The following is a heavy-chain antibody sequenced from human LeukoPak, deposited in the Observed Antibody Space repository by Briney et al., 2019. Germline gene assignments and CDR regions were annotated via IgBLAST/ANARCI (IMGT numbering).Heavy chain of an antibody. Sequence: PGGSLRLSCAASGFTFSSYAMSWVRQAPGKGLEWVSGISGSGGSTYYADSVKGRFTISRDNSKNTLYLQMNSLRAEDTAVYDCAKSIDFSPITSTFDYWGQGTLVTVSS. J-gene: IGHJ4*02. CDR1: GFTFSSYA. CDR2: ISGSGGST. D-gene: IGHD3-3*01. V-gene: IGHV3-23*01. CDR3: AKSIDFSPITSTFDY.